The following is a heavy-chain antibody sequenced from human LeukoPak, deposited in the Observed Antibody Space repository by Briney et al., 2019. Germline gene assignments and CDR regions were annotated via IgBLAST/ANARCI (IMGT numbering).Heavy chain of an antibody. Sequence: ASLRLSCAASGFIFSNYAMNWFRLPPGEGLEWVSVISATGDTTYYADSVKGRFTISRDNSKNTLYLQINSLGAEDTAVYYCAKALATVTKFSGIDSWGQGTLVTVSS. CDR2: ISATGDTT. CDR1: GFIFSNYA. D-gene: IGHD4-17*01. CDR3: AKALATVTKFSGIDS. V-gene: IGHV3-23*01. J-gene: IGHJ4*02.